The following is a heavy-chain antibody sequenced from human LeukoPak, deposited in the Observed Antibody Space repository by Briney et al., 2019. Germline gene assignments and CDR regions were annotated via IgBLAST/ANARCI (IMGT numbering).Heavy chain of an antibody. V-gene: IGHV3-23*01. Sequence: GGSLRLSCAASGFTFSSYAMSWVRQAPGKGLEWVSAISGSGGSTYYADSVKGRFTISRDNSKSTLYLQMNSLRAEDTAVYYCAKDRSGYDYYFDYWGQGTLVTVSS. CDR1: GFTFSSYA. D-gene: IGHD5-12*01. CDR2: ISGSGGST. J-gene: IGHJ4*02. CDR3: AKDRSGYDYYFDY.